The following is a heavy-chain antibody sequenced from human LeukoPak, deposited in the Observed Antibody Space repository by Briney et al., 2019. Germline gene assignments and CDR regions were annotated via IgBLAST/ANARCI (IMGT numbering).Heavy chain of an antibody. Sequence: GGSLRLSCAASGSTFRTYSMNWVRQAPGKGLEGVSSISTTSSYFYYADSVKGRFTISRDNARNALFLQMISLRAEDTAVYYCARVGPPSYAMDVWGQGTTVTVSS. J-gene: IGHJ6*02. V-gene: IGHV3-21*01. CDR1: GSTFRTYS. D-gene: IGHD3-16*01. CDR2: ISTTSSYF. CDR3: ARVGPPSYAMDV.